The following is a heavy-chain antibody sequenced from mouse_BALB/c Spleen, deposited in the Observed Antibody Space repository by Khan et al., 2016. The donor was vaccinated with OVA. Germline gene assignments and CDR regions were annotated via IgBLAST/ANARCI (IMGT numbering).Heavy chain of an antibody. CDR3: TRPAYDGYYDY. V-gene: IGHV1S137*01. CDR2: ISTYSGNT. Sequence: QVQLKQSGPELVRPGVSVKISCKGSGYTFTDYSMHWVKQSHAKSLEWIGLISTYSGNTNYRQKFKGKATMTVDKSSSTAYMELVRLPSEDSAMYYCTRPAYDGYYDYWGQGTTLTVSS. CDR1: GYTFTDYS. D-gene: IGHD2-3*01. J-gene: IGHJ2*01.